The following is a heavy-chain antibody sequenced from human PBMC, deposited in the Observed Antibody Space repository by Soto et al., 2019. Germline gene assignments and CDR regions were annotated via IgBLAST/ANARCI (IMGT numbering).Heavy chain of an antibody. CDR1: GYSFTSYW. CDR2: IYPGDSDT. D-gene: IGHD2-21*01. Sequence: GESLKISCKGSGYSFTSYWIGWVRQMPGKGLEWMGIIYPGDSDTRYSPSFQGQVTISADKSISTAYLQWSSLKASDTAMYYCARRADRIHYYYGMDVWGQGTRVTVSS. J-gene: IGHJ6*02. CDR3: ARRADRIHYYYGMDV. V-gene: IGHV5-51*01.